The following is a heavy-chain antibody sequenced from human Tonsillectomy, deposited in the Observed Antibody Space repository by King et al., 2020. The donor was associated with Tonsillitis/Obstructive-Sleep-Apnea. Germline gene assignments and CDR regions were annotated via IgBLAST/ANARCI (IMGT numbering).Heavy chain of an antibody. CDR1: GFTFRSYA. CDR3: AKEDGDYYRWANWFDS. Sequence: VKLVQSGGGLVQPGGSLRLSCAASGFTFRSYAMTWVRQAPGKGLEWVSAISGGGDTTYYADSVKGRFTISRDNSKNTLYLQMNTLRAEDTAIYYCAKEDGDYYRWANWFDSWGQGTLVTVSS. J-gene: IGHJ5*01. V-gene: IGHV3-23*04. CDR2: ISGGGDTT. D-gene: IGHD4-17*01.